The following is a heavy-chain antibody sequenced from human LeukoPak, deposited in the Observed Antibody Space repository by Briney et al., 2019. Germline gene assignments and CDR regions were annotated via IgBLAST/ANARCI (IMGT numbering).Heavy chain of an antibody. J-gene: IGHJ3*02. V-gene: IGHV4-34*01. CDR2: INHSGST. D-gene: IGHD2-15*01. CDR3: ARGSPSRYCSGGSCYSYAFDI. Sequence: SETLSLTCAVYGGSFSGYYWSWIRQPPGKGLEWIGEINHSGSTNYNPSLESRVTISVDTSKNQFSLKLSSVTAADTAVYYCARGSPSRYCSGGSCYSYAFDIWGQGTMVTVSS. CDR1: GGSFSGYY.